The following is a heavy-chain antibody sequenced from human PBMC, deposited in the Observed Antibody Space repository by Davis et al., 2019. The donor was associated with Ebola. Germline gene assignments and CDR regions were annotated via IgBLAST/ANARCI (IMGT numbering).Heavy chain of an antibody. J-gene: IGHJ6*02. V-gene: IGHV3-9*01. Sequence: SLKISCAASGFTFSNYWMHWVRQAPGKSLEWVSGISWNSGSIGYADSVKGRFTISRDNAKNSLYLQMNSLRAEDTALYYCAKDNYYYGMDVWGQGTTVTVSS. CDR1: GFTFSNYW. CDR3: AKDNYYYGMDV. CDR2: ISWNSGSI.